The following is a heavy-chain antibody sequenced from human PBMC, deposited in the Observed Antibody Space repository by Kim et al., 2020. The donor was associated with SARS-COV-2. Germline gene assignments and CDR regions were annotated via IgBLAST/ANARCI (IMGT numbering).Heavy chain of an antibody. Sequence: SETLSLTCAVYGASFSDYYWSWIRQPPGKGLEWIGEINHSGSTNYIASLKSRLTISLDTSKNQFSLKLNSVTAADTAVYYCARGISSWYAWFDPWGQGTLVTVSS. V-gene: IGHV4-34*01. CDR1: GASFSDYY. D-gene: IGHD6-13*01. J-gene: IGHJ5*02. CDR3: ARGISSWYAWFDP. CDR2: INHSGST.